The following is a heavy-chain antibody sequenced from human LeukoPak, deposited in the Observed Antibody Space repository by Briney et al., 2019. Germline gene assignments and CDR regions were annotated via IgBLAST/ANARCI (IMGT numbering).Heavy chain of an antibody. CDR2: ISYDGTKK. V-gene: IGHV3-30-3*01. Sequence: GGSLRLSCAASGFTFSSYPMSWVRQAPAKGLEWAAGISYDGTKKYYADSVKGRFTISRDNSKNTVYIQISSLRGDDAAVYYCARGSRGSDYWGQGTLVIVSS. CDR3: ARGSRGSDY. CDR1: GFTFSSYP. J-gene: IGHJ4*02.